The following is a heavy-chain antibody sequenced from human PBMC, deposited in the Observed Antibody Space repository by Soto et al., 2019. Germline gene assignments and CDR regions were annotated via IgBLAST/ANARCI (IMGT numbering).Heavy chain of an antibody. D-gene: IGHD2-2*01. J-gene: IGHJ3*02. V-gene: IGHV4-34*01. Sequence: QVQLKQWGAGLLKPSETLSLTCAVYGGSFSGYYWSWIRQPPGKGLQWIGEISDSENTIYNPSLKSRVTISVDTSKNQFSLKLSSVTAADTAVYYCARVGRQGYCSSTSCYGSGAFDIWGQGTMVTVSS. CDR2: ISDSENT. CDR3: ARVGRQGYCSSTSCYGSGAFDI. CDR1: GGSFSGYY.